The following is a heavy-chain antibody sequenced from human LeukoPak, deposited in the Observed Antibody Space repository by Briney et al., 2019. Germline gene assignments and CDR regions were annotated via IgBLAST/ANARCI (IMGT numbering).Heavy chain of an antibody. CDR1: GGSISSYY. CDR3: ARDIRSTAALNWFDP. CDR2: IYYSGST. D-gene: IGHD6-13*01. V-gene: IGHV4-59*01. Sequence: PSETLSLTCTVSGGSISSYYWSWIRQPPGKGLEWIGYIYYSGSTNYNPSLKSRVTISVDTSKNQFSLKLSSVTAADTAVYYCARDIRSTAALNWFDPWGQGTPVTVSS. J-gene: IGHJ5*02.